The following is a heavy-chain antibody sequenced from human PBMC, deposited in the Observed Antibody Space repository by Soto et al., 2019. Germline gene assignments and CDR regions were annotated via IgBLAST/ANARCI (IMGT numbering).Heavy chain of an antibody. CDR3: AREQAMITFGGVIVNGMDV. CDR1: ELNISNYY. CDR2: IYSGGST. J-gene: IGHJ6*02. D-gene: IGHD3-16*02. Sequence: VGSKRDCNGAAELNISNYYMSWIRQTQGKGLEWVSVIYSGGSTYYADSVKGRFTISRDNSKNTLYLQMNSLRAEDTAVYYCAREQAMITFGGVIVNGMDVWGQGTTVTVSS. V-gene: IGHV3-66*01.